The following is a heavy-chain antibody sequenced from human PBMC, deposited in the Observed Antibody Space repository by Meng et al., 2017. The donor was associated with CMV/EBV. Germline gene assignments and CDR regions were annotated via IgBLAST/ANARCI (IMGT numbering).Heavy chain of an antibody. CDR2: INHSGST. Sequence: QVQLQQWGEDLLTPSGTLSLTCAVYGGSFSGYYWSWIRQPPGKGLEWIGEINHSGSTNYNPSLKSRVTISVDTSKNQFSLKLSSVTAADTAVYYCARVWDSGWDYWGQGTLVTVSS. D-gene: IGHD3-22*01. J-gene: IGHJ4*02. V-gene: IGHV4-34*01. CDR3: ARVWDSGWDY. CDR1: GGSFSGYY.